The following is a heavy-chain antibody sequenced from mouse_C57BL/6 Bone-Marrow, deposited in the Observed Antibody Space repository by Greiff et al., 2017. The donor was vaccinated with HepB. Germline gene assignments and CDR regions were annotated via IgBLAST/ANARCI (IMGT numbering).Heavy chain of an antibody. CDR2: IYPGSGST. D-gene: IGHD2-2*01. CDR3: ARGMVTTGYFDY. V-gene: IGHV1-55*01. CDR1: GYTFTSYW. Sequence: VQLKQPGAELVKPGASVKMSCKASGYTFTSYWITWVKQRPGQGLEWIGDIYPGSGSTNYNEKFKSKATLTVDTSSSTAYMQLSSLTSEDSAVYYCARGMVTTGYFDYWGQGTTLTVSS. J-gene: IGHJ2*01.